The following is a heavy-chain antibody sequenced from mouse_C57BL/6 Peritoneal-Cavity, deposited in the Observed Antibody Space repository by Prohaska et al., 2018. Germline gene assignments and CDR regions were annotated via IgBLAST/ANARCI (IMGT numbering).Heavy chain of an antibody. V-gene: IGHV10-1*01. Sequence: EVQLVESGGGLVQPKGSLKLSCAASGFSFNTYAMNWVRQATGKGLEWVARIRSKSNNYATYYAXSVKDRFTISRDDSESMLYLQMNNLKTEDTAMYYCVRRHYYGSSYYAMDYWGQGTSVTVSS. J-gene: IGHJ4*01. CDR1: GFSFNTYA. CDR3: VRRHYYGSSYYAMDY. D-gene: IGHD1-1*01. CDR2: IRSKSNNYAT.